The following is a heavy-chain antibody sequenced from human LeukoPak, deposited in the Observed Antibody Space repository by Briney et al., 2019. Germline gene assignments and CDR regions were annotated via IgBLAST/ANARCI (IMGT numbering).Heavy chain of an antibody. J-gene: IGHJ4*02. D-gene: IGHD6-6*01. Sequence: GGSLRLSCAASGFTFSDYYMSWIRQAPGKGLEWISYISDSGDTVYYTDSVKGRFTISRDNAKYSLYLQMNSLRDEDTAVYYCARVLVGFDYWGQGALVTVSS. CDR1: GFTFSDYY. CDR3: ARVLVGFDY. V-gene: IGHV3-11*04. CDR2: ISDSGDTV.